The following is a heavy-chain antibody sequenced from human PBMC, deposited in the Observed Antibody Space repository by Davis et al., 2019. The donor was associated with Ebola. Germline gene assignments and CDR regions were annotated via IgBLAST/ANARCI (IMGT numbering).Heavy chain of an antibody. D-gene: IGHD3-22*01. CDR1: GFTFSNYW. CDR3: ARVRYFDSSGYLDY. V-gene: IGHV3-74*01. Sequence: GESLKISCAASGFTFSNYWMHWVRQAPGKGLVWVSRIKSDGSSTSYADSVKGRFTISRDNAKNTLYLQMNSLRAEDTAVYYCARVRYFDSSGYLDYWGQGTLVTVSS. J-gene: IGHJ4*02. CDR2: IKSDGSST.